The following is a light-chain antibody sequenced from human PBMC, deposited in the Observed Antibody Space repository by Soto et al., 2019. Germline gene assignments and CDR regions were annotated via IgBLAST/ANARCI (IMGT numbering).Light chain of an antibody. J-gene: IGKJ5*01. V-gene: IGKV3-15*01. Sequence: MTQSPATLSVSPGERATLSFRASQSVSTNLAWYQQKPGQVPSLLIYGASTRASGIPARFSGSGSGTEFTLTIGSLQSEDFAVYYCQQYSSSPSFGQGTRLEIK. CDR3: QQYSSSPS. CDR2: GAS. CDR1: QSVSTN.